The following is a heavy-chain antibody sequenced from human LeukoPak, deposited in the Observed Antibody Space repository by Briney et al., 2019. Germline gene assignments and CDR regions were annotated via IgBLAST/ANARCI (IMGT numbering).Heavy chain of an antibody. D-gene: IGHD3-16*01. CDR3: TTEYYGGFDN. CDR1: TFTKAW. CDR2: VKSRGEGRTT. Sequence: GGSLRLSCVVSTFTKAWMNWVRQAPGKGLEWVGRVKSRGEGRTTDYAAPVKGRFTISRDDSKRTVYLRMNNLKTEDTAVYFCTTEYYGGFDNWGQGTLVTVSS. J-gene: IGHJ4*02. V-gene: IGHV3-15*07.